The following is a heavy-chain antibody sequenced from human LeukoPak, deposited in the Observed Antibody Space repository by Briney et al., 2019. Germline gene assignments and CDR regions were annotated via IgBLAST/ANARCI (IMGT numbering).Heavy chain of an antibody. Sequence: SETLSLTCAVHGGSFSNYFWTWIRQPPGKGLEWIGEISQSGSTRYNPSLESRVSTSVDMSNNQSPLRLSSVTAADTAIYFCALSTTRVTTRTLDHWGQGTLVTVSS. J-gene: IGHJ4*02. D-gene: IGHD4-17*01. V-gene: IGHV4-34*01. CDR2: ISQSGST. CDR3: ALSTTRVTTRTLDH. CDR1: GGSFSNYF.